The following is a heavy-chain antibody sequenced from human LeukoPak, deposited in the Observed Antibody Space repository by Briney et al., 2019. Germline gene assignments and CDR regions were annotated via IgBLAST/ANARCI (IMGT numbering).Heavy chain of an antibody. CDR1: GYSISSGYY. V-gene: IGHV4-38-2*01. CDR3: ASSPTYYCSSTSCYQNAFDI. D-gene: IGHD2-2*01. Sequence: PSETLSLTCAVSGYSISSGYYWGWIRPPPGKGREWIGNIYHSGSTYYNPSLKRRVTISVATSKNQFSLKLSSVTAADTAVYYCASSPTYYCSSTSCYQNAFDIWGQGTMVTVSS. CDR2: IYHSGST. J-gene: IGHJ3*02.